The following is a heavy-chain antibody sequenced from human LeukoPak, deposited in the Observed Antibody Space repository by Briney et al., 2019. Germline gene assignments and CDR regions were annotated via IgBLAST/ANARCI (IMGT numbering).Heavy chain of an antibody. CDR3: ARGPSYCGGDCYDYFDY. CDR2: IESDGSEK. V-gene: IGHV3-7*01. Sequence: GSLRLSCAASGFTFSSYWMSWVRQAPGKGLEWVANIESDGSEKSYVVSVKGRFTISRDNGKNSLYLQMNSLRAEDTAVYYCARGPSYCGGDCYDYFDYWGQGTLVTVSS. J-gene: IGHJ4*02. D-gene: IGHD2-21*01. CDR1: GFTFSSYW.